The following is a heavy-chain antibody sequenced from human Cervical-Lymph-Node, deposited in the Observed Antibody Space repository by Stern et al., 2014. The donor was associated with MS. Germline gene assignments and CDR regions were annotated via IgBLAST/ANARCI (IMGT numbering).Heavy chain of an antibody. CDR2: IKSKTDGGTT. CDR3: TTEPEKELTDAFDI. V-gene: IGHV3-15*01. D-gene: IGHD1-26*01. CDR1: GFTFSNAW. Sequence: EVQLVESGGGLVKPGGSLRLSCAASGFTFSNAWMSWVRQAPGKGLEWVGRIKSKTDGGTTDYAAPVKGRFTISRDDSKNTLYLQMNSLKTEDTAVYYCTTEPEKELTDAFDIWGQGTMVTVSS. J-gene: IGHJ3*02.